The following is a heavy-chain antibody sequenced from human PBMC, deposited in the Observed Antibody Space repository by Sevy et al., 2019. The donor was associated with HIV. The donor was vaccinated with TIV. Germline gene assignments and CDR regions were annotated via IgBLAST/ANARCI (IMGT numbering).Heavy chain of an antibody. CDR3: ARHPYCGGDCFIDS. CDR2: VFPGDSDT. Sequence: GESLKISCQASGYDFKNYWIGWVRHVPGGGQEWMGIVFPGDSDTRYSPSFEGQVTISADKSKTTAYLHWNSLKASDSGIFYCARHPYCGGDCFIDSWGQGTMVTVSS. D-gene: IGHD2-21*02. V-gene: IGHV5-51*01. CDR1: GYDFKNYW. J-gene: IGHJ4*02.